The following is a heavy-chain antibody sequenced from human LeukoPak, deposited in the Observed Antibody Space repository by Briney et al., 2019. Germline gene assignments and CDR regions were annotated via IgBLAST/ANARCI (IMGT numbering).Heavy chain of an antibody. Sequence: SETLSLTCSVSGGSITDTNYYWAWIRQPPGKGLEWIANIYYTGTTYYNPSLKSRVTISVDTSKNQFSLKLSSVTAADTAIYYCATGTGHYYYYYYMDVWGKGTTVTVSS. D-gene: IGHD1-1*01. V-gene: IGHV4-39*01. CDR2: IYYTGTT. J-gene: IGHJ6*03. CDR1: GGSITDTNYY. CDR3: ATGTGHYYYYYYMDV.